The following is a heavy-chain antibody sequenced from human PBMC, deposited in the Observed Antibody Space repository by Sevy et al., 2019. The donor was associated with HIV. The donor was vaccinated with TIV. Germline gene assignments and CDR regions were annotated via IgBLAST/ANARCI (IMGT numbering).Heavy chain of an antibody. D-gene: IGHD5-18*01. CDR3: SRDLRLRGYSYGCFDY. CDR2: INPNSGNT. V-gene: IGHV1-2*02. Sequence: ASVKVSCKASGYTFTGQYIHWLRQAPGQGLEWMGWINPNSGNTKYAQGFQGRVTMTRDTSIRTAYMELSGLKSDDTAVYYCSRDLRLRGYSYGCFDYWGQGTLVTVSS. CDR1: GYTFTGQY. J-gene: IGHJ4*02.